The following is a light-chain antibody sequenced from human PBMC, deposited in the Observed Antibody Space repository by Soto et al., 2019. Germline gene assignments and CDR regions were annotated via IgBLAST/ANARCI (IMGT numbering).Light chain of an antibody. CDR3: LQHNSYPLWT. J-gene: IGKJ1*01. V-gene: IGKV1-17*01. Sequence: DIQLTQSPSSLSASVGDRVNITCRASRAITNDLGWYQQKPGKAPKSLIYAVSTLQTGVPSRFSGSGSETEFTLTISSLQPEDFATYFCLQHNSYPLWTFGQGTKVDIK. CDR1: RAITND. CDR2: AVS.